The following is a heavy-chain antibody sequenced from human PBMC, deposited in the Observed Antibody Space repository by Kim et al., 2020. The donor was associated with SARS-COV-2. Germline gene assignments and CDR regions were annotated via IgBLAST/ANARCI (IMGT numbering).Heavy chain of an antibody. CDR1: GGTFSSYA. Sequence: SVKVCKASGGTFSSYAISWVRQAPGQGLEWMGGIIPIFGTANYAQKFQGRVTITADESTSTAYMELSSLRSEDTAVYYCARDPITMVRGVITSAFDIWGQGTMVTVSS. D-gene: IGHD3-10*01. CDR2: IIPIFGTA. V-gene: IGHV1-69*13. J-gene: IGHJ3*02. CDR3: ARDPITMVRGVITSAFDI.